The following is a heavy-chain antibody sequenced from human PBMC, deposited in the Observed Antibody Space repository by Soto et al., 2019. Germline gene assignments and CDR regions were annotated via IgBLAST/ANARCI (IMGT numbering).Heavy chain of an antibody. D-gene: IGHD4-17*01. CDR3: ARDNYGDYAVTGYYYYGMDV. V-gene: IGHV1-69*06. CDR2: IIPIFGTA. Sequence: SVKVSCKASGGTFSSYAISWVRQAPGQGLEWMGGIIPIFGTANYAQKFQGRVTITADKPTSTAYMELSSLRSEDTAVYYCARDNYGDYAVTGYYYYGMDVWGQGTTLAVCS. J-gene: IGHJ6*02. CDR1: GGTFSSYA.